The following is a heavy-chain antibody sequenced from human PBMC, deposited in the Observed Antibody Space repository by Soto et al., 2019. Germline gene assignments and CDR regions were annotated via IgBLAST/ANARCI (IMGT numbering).Heavy chain of an antibody. CDR3: ARAAGHCTGDSCYSTTFTKYDCALDV. CDR2: ISTYYGNT. V-gene: IGHV1-18*04. D-gene: IGHD2-15*01. CDR1: GYTFIDYG. J-gene: IGHJ6*02. Sequence: QLVQSGAEVKKPGASVKVSCKASGYTFIDYGITWVRQAPGQGLEWLGWISTYYGNTDYARNGQSRGTLTTLTASSTVNMELTNLRPDDTPFYYCARAAGHCTGDSCYSTTFTKYDCALDVLGHVTTVTVAS.